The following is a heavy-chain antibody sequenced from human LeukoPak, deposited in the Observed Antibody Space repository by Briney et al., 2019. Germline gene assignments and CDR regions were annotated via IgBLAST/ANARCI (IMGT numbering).Heavy chain of an antibody. V-gene: IGHV3-30*18. CDR3: AKGGDQLLNLCDY. CDR1: GFTFSSYG. D-gene: IGHD2-2*01. Sequence: GGSLRLSCAASGFTFSSYGMHWVRQAPGKGLEWVAVISYDGSNKYYADSVKGRFTISRDNSKNTLYLQMNSLRAEDTAVYYCAKGGDQLLNLCDYWGQGTLVTVSS. CDR2: ISYDGSNK. J-gene: IGHJ4*02.